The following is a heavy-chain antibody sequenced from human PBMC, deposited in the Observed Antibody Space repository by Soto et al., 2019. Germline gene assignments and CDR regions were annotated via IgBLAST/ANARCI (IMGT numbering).Heavy chain of an antibody. Sequence: GASVKVSCKASGYTFTGYYMHWVRQAPGQGLEWMGWINPNSGGTNYAQKFQGWVTMTRDTSISTAYMELSRLRSDDTAVYYCARDLRWIAKTARPNYYYGMDVWGQGTTVTVSS. J-gene: IGHJ6*02. D-gene: IGHD2-21*01. CDR2: INPNSGGT. CDR3: ARDLRWIAKTARPNYYYGMDV. CDR1: GYTFTGYY. V-gene: IGHV1-2*04.